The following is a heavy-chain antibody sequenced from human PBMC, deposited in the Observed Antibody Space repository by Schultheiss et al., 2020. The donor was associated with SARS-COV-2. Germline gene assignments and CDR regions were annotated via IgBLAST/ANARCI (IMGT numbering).Heavy chain of an antibody. D-gene: IGHD6-6*01. CDR2: IYYSGST. J-gene: IGHJ4*02. CDR3: ARLIWGGSSPGFDY. Sequence: SQTLSLTCTVSGGSISSSSYYWGWIRQPPGKGLEWIGSIYYSGSTYYNPSLKSRVTISVDTSKNQFSLKLSSVTAADTAVYYCARLIWGGSSPGFDYWGQGTLVTVSS. V-gene: IGHV4-39*01. CDR1: GGSISSSSYY.